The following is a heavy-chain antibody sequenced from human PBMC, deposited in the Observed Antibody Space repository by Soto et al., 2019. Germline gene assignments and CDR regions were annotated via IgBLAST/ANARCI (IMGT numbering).Heavy chain of an antibody. CDR1: GFTFNNFA. CDR3: TRHLIDY. Sequence: PGGSLRLSCAASGFTFNNFAMNWVRQAPGKGLEWVSTISDRGVNTYYADSVKGRFTISRDNSKNTAYLQMNSLKTEDTAVYYCTRHLIDYWGQGTPVTVSS. J-gene: IGHJ4*02. CDR2: ISDRGVNT. V-gene: IGHV3-23*01.